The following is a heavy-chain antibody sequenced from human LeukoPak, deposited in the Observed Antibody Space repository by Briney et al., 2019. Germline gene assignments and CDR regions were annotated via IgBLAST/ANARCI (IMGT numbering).Heavy chain of an antibody. D-gene: IGHD2-21*02. V-gene: IGHV3-20*01. CDR2: INWNGGST. Sequence: GGSLRLSCAASGFTFDDYGMSWVRQAPGKGLEWVSGINWNGGSTGYADSVKGRFTISRDNAKNSLYLQMNSLRAEDTALYHCARVAYCGGDCYWYYFDYWGQGTLVTVSS. J-gene: IGHJ4*02. CDR1: GFTFDDYG. CDR3: ARVAYCGGDCYWYYFDY.